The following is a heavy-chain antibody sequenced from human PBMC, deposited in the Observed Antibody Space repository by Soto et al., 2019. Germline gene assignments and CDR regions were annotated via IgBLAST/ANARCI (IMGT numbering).Heavy chain of an antibody. CDR2: IYYLGNT. Sequence: SETLSLTCSASGGSIRSSSSYWGWIRQPPGKGLEWVGSIYYLGNTYYNPSLGSRVTISVDTSKNQFSLKLSSVTAADTAVFYCAVRDPYESRAYPLDVRGQGPLVTVSS. V-gene: IGHV4-39*01. J-gene: IGHJ4*02. CDR1: GGSIRSSSSY. D-gene: IGHD3-22*01. CDR3: AVRDPYESRAYPLDV.